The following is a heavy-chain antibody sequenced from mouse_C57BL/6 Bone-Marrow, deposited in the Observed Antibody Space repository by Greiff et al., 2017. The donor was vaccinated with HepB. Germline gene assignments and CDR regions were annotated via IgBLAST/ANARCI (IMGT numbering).Heavy chain of an antibody. D-gene: IGHD2-1*01. CDR3: IYYGNYDYAMDY. J-gene: IGHJ4*01. V-gene: IGHV1-55*01. Sequence: QVQLKQPGAELVKPGASVKMSCKASGYTFTSYWITWVKQRPGQGLEWIGDIYPGSGSTNYNEKFKSKATLTVDTSSSTAYMQLSSLTSEDSAVYYCIYYGNYDYAMDYWGQGTSVTVSS. CDR1: GYTFTSYW. CDR2: IYPGSGST.